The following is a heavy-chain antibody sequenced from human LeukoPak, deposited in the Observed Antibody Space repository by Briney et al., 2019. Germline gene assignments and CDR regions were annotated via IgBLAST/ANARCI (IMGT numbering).Heavy chain of an antibody. J-gene: IGHJ4*02. CDR3: ARDLRGYYGPGDY. Sequence: ASVKVSCKASGYTFTSYAMHWVRQAPGQRLEWMGRINAGNGNTKYSQKFQGRVTITRDTSASTAYMELSSLRSEDTAVYYCARDLRGYYGPGDYWGQGTLVTVSS. CDR1: GYTFTSYA. V-gene: IGHV1-3*01. CDR2: INAGNGNT. D-gene: IGHD3-10*01.